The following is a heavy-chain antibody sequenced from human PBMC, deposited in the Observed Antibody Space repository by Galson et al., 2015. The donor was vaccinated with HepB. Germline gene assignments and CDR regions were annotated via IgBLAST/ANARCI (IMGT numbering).Heavy chain of an antibody. CDR2: IRSKASGHAT. J-gene: IGHJ4*02. Sequence: LRLSCAASGFTFSSYGMHWVRQASGKGLEWVGRIRSKASGHATAYDASLKGRFTISRDDSKNTAYLHMNSLKTEDTAVYYCARLGDLSGYSSLWGQGTLVTVSS. D-gene: IGHD2-15*01. V-gene: IGHV3-73*01. CDR1: GFTFSSYG. CDR3: ARLGDLSGYSSL.